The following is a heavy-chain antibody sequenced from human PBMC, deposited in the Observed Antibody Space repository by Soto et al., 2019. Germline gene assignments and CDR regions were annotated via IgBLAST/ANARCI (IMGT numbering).Heavy chain of an antibody. J-gene: IGHJ5*02. D-gene: IGHD3-3*01. V-gene: IGHV3-53*01. CDR3: ARVSYDFWSAQGWFDP. CDR1: GFTVSSNY. CDR2: IYSGGST. Sequence: EVQLVESGGGLIQPGGSLRLSCAASGFTVSSNYMSWVRQAPGKGLEWVSVIYSGGSTYYADSVKGRFTISRDNSKNTLYLQMNSLRAEYTAVYYCARVSYDFWSAQGWFDPWGQGTLVTVSS.